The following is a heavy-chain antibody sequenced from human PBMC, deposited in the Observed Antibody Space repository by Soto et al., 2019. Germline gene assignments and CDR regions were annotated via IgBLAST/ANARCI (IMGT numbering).Heavy chain of an antibody. D-gene: IGHD3-16*01. J-gene: IGHJ6*02. CDR1: GFTVSSNY. CDR3: ARAGGGPYYYYYYGMDV. CDR2: IYSGGST. V-gene: IGHV3-53*01. Sequence: GGSLRLSCAASGFTVSSNYMSWVRQAPGKGLEWVSVIYSGGSTYYADSVKGRFTISRDNSKNTLYLQMNSLRAEDTAVYYCARAGGGPYYYYYYGMDVWGQGTTVTVSS.